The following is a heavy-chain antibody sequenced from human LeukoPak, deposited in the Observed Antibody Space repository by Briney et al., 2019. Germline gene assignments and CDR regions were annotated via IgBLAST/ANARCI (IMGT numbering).Heavy chain of an antibody. J-gene: IGHJ4*02. Sequence: GGSLRLSCAASGFTFSTYSVNWVRQAPGKGLEWVSYISSSSSTIYYADSAQGRFTISRDNAKNSLYLQMNSLRAEDTAVYYCARRITASGKHYFDHWGQGTLVTVSS. V-gene: IGHV3-48*01. CDR2: ISSSSSTI. CDR3: ARRITASGKHYFDH. D-gene: IGHD6-25*01. CDR1: GFTFSTYS.